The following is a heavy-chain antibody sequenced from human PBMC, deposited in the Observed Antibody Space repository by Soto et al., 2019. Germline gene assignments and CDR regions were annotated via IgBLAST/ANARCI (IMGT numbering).Heavy chain of an antibody. CDR2: IYYSGST. V-gene: IGHV4-59*01. CDR3: ARGGSYYDIANWFDP. J-gene: IGHJ5*02. D-gene: IGHD3-9*01. CDR1: GGSISSYY. Sequence: SETLSLTCTVSGGSISSYYWSWIRQPPGKGLEWIGYIYYSGSTNYNPSLKSRVTISVDTSKNQFSLKLSSVTAADTAVYYCARGGSYYDIANWFDPWGQGTLVTVSS.